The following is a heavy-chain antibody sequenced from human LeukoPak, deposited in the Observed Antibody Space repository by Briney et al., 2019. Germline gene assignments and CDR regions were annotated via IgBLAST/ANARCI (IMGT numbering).Heavy chain of an antibody. CDR3: ARERYCSSTSCYTDDAFDI. D-gene: IGHD2-2*02. CDR2: INHSEST. Sequence: SETLSLTCAVYGGSFSGYYWSWIRQPPGKGLEWIGEINHSESTNYNPSLKSRVTISVDTSKNQFSLKLSSVTAADTAVYYCARERYCSSTSCYTDDAFDIWGQGTMVTVSS. J-gene: IGHJ3*02. V-gene: IGHV4-34*01. CDR1: GGSFSGYY.